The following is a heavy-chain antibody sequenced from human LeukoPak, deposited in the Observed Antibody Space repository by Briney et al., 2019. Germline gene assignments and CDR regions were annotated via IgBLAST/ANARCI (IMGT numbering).Heavy chain of an antibody. V-gene: IGHV4-38-2*02. CDR1: DSSITSTYY. D-gene: IGHD2-8*01. Sequence: SETLSLTCTVSDSSITSTYYWAWFRQPPGKGLEWIATVFRLQTVRTFNNPSLESRVTMSLDPSQNQFSLNLTSVTAADTALYFCARVLHAPYLIDSWGQGTLVTVSS. J-gene: IGHJ4*02. CDR3: ARVLHAPYLIDS. CDR2: VFRLQTVRT.